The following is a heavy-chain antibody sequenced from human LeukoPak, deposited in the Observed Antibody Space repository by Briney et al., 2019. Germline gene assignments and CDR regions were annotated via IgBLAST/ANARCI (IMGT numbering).Heavy chain of an antibody. Sequence: GASVKVSCKASGYTFTSYGISWVRQAPGQGLEWMGWISAYNGNTNYAQRLQGRVTMTTDTSTSTAYMELGSLRSDDTAVYYCARDERDFCSSTSCYGYYYYGMDVWGQGITVTVSS. V-gene: IGHV1-18*01. J-gene: IGHJ6*02. D-gene: IGHD2-2*01. CDR3: ARDERDFCSSTSCYGYYYYGMDV. CDR1: GYTFTSYG. CDR2: ISAYNGNT.